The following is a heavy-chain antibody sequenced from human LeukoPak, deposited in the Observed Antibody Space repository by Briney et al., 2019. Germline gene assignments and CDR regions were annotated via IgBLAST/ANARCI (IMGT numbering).Heavy chain of an antibody. CDR2: ISSRAGTI. V-gene: IGHV3-48*03. J-gene: IGHJ1*01. CDR3: AKDRGFQH. D-gene: IGHD3-10*01. CDR1: GFTFSSYE. Sequence: GGSLRLSCSASGFTFSSYEMNWVRQAPGKGLQWVSSISSRAGTIYYADSVKGRFTISRDNTKNSLSLQMNSLRPEDTALYYCAKDRGFQHWGQGTLVTVSS.